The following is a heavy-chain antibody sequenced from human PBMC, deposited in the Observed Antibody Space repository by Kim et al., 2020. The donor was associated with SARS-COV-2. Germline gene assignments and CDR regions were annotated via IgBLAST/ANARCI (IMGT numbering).Heavy chain of an antibody. CDR2: ILYDGSNK. CDR1: GFTFSSYA. J-gene: IGHJ5*02. V-gene: IGHV3-30-3*01. CDR3: ARPRTGSYWSWFDP. D-gene: IGHD3-10*01. Sequence: GGSLRLSCAASGFTFSSYAMHWVRQAPGKGLEWVAVILYDGSNKYYADSVKGRFTISRDNSKNTLYLQMNSLRAEDTAVYYCARPRTGSYWSWFDPWGQGTLVTVSS.